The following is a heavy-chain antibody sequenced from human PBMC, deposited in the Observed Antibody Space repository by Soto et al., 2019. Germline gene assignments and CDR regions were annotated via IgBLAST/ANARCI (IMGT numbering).Heavy chain of an antibody. CDR3: ARPLYSYGPMDV. V-gene: IGHV4-59*01. CDR1: GASISSNF. J-gene: IGHJ6*02. D-gene: IGHD5-18*01. Sequence: SETLSLTCSVSGASISSNFWSWVRQPPGKGLEWIGYIYYSGSTNYNPSLKSRVTISVDTSKNQFSLKLSSVTAADTAVYYCARPLYSYGPMDVWGQGTTVT. CDR2: IYYSGST.